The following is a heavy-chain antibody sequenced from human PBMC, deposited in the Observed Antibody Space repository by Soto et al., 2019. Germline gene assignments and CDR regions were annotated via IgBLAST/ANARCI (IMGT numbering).Heavy chain of an antibody. Sequence: PSETLSLTCAVFGGSFRDYYWSWIRQAPGRGLEWIGEINDSGTTNYNPSLKSRVTISIDKSTNQFSLNFSSVTAADTATYYCAICSEGQNDILTGYYRRHYYGTDVWGKGTMVTVSS. D-gene: IGHD3-9*01. CDR1: GGSFRDYY. V-gene: IGHV4-34*01. J-gene: IGHJ6*04. CDR3: AICSEGQNDILTGYYRRHYYGTDV. CDR2: INDSGTT.